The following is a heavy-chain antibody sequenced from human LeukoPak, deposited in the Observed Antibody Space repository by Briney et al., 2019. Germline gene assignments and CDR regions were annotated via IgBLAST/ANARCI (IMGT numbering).Heavy chain of an antibody. J-gene: IGHJ6*02. CDR1: GFTFSSYW. CDR3: VRGAYYFYGMDV. D-gene: IGHD3-16*01. Sequence: GGSLRLSCAASGFTFSSYWMHWVRQAPGKGLVWVAQINGDGSDTSYADSMKGRFTISRDNAKNTLYLHINSLRAEDTAVFYCVRGAYYFYGMDVWGQGTTVTASS. CDR2: INGDGSDT. V-gene: IGHV3-74*01.